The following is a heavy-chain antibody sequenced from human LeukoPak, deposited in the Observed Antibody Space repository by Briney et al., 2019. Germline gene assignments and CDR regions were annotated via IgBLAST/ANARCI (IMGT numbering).Heavy chain of an antibody. CDR1: GFTFSSYA. V-gene: IGHV3-30-3*01. CDR3: ARDRGSFDY. D-gene: IGHD5-12*01. Sequence: GGSLRLSCAASGFTFSSYAMHWVRQAPGKGLEWVAVISYDGSNKYYADSVKGRFTISRDNSKNTLYLQMNSLRAEDTAVYYCARDRGSFDYWGQGTLVTVTS. J-gene: IGHJ4*02. CDR2: ISYDGSNK.